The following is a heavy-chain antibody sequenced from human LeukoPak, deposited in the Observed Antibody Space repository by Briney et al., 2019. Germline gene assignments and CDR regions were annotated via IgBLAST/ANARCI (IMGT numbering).Heavy chain of an antibody. V-gene: IGHV3-23*01. CDR1: GFTFSSYA. Sequence: GGSLRLSCAASGFTFSSYAMSWVRQAPGKGLEWVSAISGSGGSTYYADSVKGRFTISRDNSKNTLYLQMNSLRAEDTAVYYCATACSSTSCYYMRPNWFDPWGQGTLVTVSS. D-gene: IGHD2-2*01. CDR3: ATACSSTSCYYMRPNWFDP. J-gene: IGHJ5*02. CDR2: ISGSGGST.